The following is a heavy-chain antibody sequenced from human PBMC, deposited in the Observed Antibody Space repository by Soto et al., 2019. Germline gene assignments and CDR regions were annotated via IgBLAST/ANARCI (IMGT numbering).Heavy chain of an antibody. CDR1: GFTISNYY. D-gene: IGHD2-2*01. CDR2: MSNSGDTI. J-gene: IGHJ5*02. V-gene: IGHV3-11*01. CDR3: AREVYCSSTSCVNYFDP. Sequence: GGSLRLSCTASGFTISNYYMSWLRQAPGKGLEWISYMSNSGDTIFYADSVKGRFTISRDNAQNSLYLQMNSLRAEDTAVYYCAREVYCSSTSCVNYFDPWGQGTRVTVSS.